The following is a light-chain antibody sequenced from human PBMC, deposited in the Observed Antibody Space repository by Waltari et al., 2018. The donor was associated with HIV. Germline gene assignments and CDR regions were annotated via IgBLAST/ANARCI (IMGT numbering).Light chain of an antibody. CDR1: QTISTY. J-gene: IGKJ3*01. CDR2: AAS. CDR3: QQSYSSPLT. V-gene: IGKV1-39*01. Sequence: DIQLTQSPSSLSASVGDGVTIACRASQTISTYLNWYQQKPGKAPKLLISAASSLQSGVPSRFSGSASGTDFTLTINSLQPEDYATYYCQQSYSSPLTFGPGTKVDIK.